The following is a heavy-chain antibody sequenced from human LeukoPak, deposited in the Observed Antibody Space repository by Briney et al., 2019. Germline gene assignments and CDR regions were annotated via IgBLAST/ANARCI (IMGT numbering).Heavy chain of an antibody. V-gene: IGHV1-18*01. CDR2: ISAYNGNT. CDR3: ARANYGSGSYYIDY. J-gene: IGHJ4*02. Sequence: ASVKVSCKASGYTFTSYGISWVRQAPGQGLEWMGWISAYNGNTNYAQKLQGRVTMTTDTSTSTAYMELRSLRSDDTAAYYCARANYGSGSYYIDYWGQGTLVTVSS. D-gene: IGHD3-10*01. CDR1: GYTFTSYG.